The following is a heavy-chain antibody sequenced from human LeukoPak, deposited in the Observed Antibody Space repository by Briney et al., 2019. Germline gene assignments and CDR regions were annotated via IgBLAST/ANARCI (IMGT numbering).Heavy chain of an antibody. J-gene: IGHJ6*03. CDR1: GYTFTGYY. CDR2: INPNSGGT. CDR3: ARVPLLSSMVRGVIQYYYYYMDV. Sequence: ASVKVSCKASGYTFTGYYMHWVRQAPGQGLEWMGWINPNSGGTNYAQKFQGRVTMTRDTSISTAYMELSRLRSDDTAVYYCARVPLLSSMVRGVIQYYYYYMDVWGKGTMVTISS. V-gene: IGHV1-2*02. D-gene: IGHD3-10*01.